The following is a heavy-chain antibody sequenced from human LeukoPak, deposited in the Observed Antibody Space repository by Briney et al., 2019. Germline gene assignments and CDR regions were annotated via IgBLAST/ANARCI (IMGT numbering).Heavy chain of an antibody. CDR1: GGSFSGYY. J-gene: IGHJ4*02. D-gene: IGHD6-6*01. Sequence: SETLSLTCAVYGGSFSGYYWSWIRQPPGKGLEWIGEINHSGSTNYNPSLKSRVTISVDTSKNQFSLKLSSVTAADTAVYYCARVPRGGVAARPEPSPHDYWGQGTLVTVSS. CDR3: ARVPRGGVAARPEPSPHDY. CDR2: INHSGST. V-gene: IGHV4-34*01.